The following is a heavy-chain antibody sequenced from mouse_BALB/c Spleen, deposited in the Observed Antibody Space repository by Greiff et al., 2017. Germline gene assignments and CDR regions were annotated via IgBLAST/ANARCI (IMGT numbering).Heavy chain of an antibody. CDR3: ARGDGYRYYFDY. V-gene: IGHV5-6-5*01. J-gene: IGHJ2*01. Sequence: DVQLVESGGGLVKPGGSLKLSCAASGFTFSSYAMSWVRQTPEKRLEWVASISSGGSTYYPDSVKGRFTISRDNARNILYLQMSSLRSEDTAMYYCARGDGYRYYFDYWGQGTTLTVSS. D-gene: IGHD2-3*01. CDR2: ISSGGST. CDR1: GFTFSSYA.